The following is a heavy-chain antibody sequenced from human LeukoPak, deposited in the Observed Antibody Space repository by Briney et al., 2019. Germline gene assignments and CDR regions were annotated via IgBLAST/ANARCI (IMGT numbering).Heavy chain of an antibody. Sequence: GGSLRLSCAASGFTFSSYAMSWVRQAPGKGLEWVAAISGSGGSTYYADSVKGRFTISRDNSKNTLYLQMNSLRAEDTAVYYCAKYIVVVPAAIGYYYYSMDVWGQGTTVTVSS. D-gene: IGHD2-2*02. CDR1: GFTFSSYA. J-gene: IGHJ6*02. CDR3: AKYIVVVPAAIGYYYYSMDV. CDR2: ISGSGGST. V-gene: IGHV3-23*01.